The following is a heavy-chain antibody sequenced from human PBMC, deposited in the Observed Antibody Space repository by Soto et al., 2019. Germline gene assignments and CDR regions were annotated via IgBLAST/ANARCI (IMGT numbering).Heavy chain of an antibody. Sequence: SETLSLTCTVSGGSISSYYWSWIRQPPGKGLEWIGYIYYSGSTNYNPSLKSRVTISVDTSKNQFSLKLSSVTAADTAVYYRAGYDSSGYYGSESDYWGQGTLVTVLL. V-gene: IGHV4-59*01. CDR1: GGSISSYY. D-gene: IGHD3-22*01. CDR2: IYYSGST. CDR3: AGYDSSGYYGSESDY. J-gene: IGHJ4*02.